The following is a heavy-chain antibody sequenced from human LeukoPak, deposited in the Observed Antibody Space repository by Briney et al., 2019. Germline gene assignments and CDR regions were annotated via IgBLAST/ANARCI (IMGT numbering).Heavy chain of an antibody. CDR1: EFEPTYFW. J-gene: IGHJ6*04. V-gene: IGHV3-7*01. Sequence: GGSLRLSCVALEFEPTYFWMTWVRRAPGKGLEWVANINPDGSESFYLDSVRGRFTISRDNAKKSFYLQMNSLRAEYLSVYYFAIFVGKVSGIYKVPGGLLVWGKGTPVSVSS. CDR2: INPDGSES. CDR3: AIFVGKVSGIYKVPGGLLV. D-gene: IGHD2-15*01.